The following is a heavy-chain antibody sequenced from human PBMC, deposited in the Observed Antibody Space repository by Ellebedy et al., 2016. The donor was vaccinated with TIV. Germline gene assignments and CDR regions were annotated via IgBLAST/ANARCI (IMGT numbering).Heavy chain of an antibody. CDR2: IKQDGSEE. Sequence: GESLKISXAASGFTFSSYWMTWVRQAPGKGLEWVANIKQDGSEETYVDSVKGRFTISRDNANNSLYLQMNSLRAEDTAVYYCARDFLPGSPDYFDYWGRGTLVTVSS. CDR3: ARDFLPGSPDYFDY. CDR1: GFTFSSYW. V-gene: IGHV3-7*01. J-gene: IGHJ4*02. D-gene: IGHD3-10*01.